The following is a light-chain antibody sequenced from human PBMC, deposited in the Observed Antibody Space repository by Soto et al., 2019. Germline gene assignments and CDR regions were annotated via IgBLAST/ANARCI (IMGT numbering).Light chain of an antibody. CDR3: AAWDDSLNGLWV. J-gene: IGLJ3*02. CDR1: NSNIGSNT. Sequence: QLVLTQPPSASGTPGQRVTMSCSGSNSNIGSNTVSWYQHLPGTAPKLLIYNNNRRPSGVPDRFSGSKSGTSASLAISGHQSEDEADYYCAAWDDSLNGLWVFGGGTKLTVL. V-gene: IGLV1-44*01. CDR2: NNN.